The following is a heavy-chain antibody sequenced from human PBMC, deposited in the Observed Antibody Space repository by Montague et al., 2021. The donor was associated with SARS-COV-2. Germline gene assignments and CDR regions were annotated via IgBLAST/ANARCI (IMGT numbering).Heavy chain of an antibody. CDR3: ARVGRQQLVRLSGMDV. Sequence: SETLSLNCTVSGGSISSSSYYWGWIRQPPGKGLEWIGSIYYSGRTSYNPSLKSRVTISVDTSKNQFSLKLSSVTAADTAVYYCARVGRQQLVRLSGMDVWGQGTTVTVSS. CDR2: IYYSGRT. D-gene: IGHD6-13*01. J-gene: IGHJ6*02. V-gene: IGHV4-39*07. CDR1: GGSISSSSYY.